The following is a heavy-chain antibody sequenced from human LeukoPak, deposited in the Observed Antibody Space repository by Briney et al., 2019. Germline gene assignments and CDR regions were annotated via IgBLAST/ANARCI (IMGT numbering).Heavy chain of an antibody. D-gene: IGHD2-2*01. CDR1: GYTFTSYD. V-gene: IGHV1-18*01. J-gene: IGHJ4*02. CDR3: ARGRGVPAATPMDY. CDR2: ISAYNGNT. Sequence: RASVKVSCKASGYTFTSYDMSWVRQAPGQGLEWMGWISAYNGNTNYAQKLQGRVTMTTDTSTSTAYMELRSLRSDDTAVYYCARGRGVPAATPMDYWGQGTLVTVSS.